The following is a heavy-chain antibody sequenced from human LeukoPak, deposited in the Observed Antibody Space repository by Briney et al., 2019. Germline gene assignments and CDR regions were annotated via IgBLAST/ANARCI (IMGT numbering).Heavy chain of an antibody. CDR1: GGSISSYY. D-gene: IGHD6-13*01. Sequence: SETLSLTCTVSGGSISSYYWSWIRQPPGKGLEWIGYIYYSGTTNYNPSLKSRVTISVDTSKNQFSLKLSSVTAADTAVYYCARMYSSSWYGRYGMDVWGQGTTVTVSS. V-gene: IGHV4-59*01. CDR3: ARMYSSSWYGRYGMDV. CDR2: IYYSGTT. J-gene: IGHJ6*02.